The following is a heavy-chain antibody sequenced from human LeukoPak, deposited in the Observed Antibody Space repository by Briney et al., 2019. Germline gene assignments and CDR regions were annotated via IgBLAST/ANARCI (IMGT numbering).Heavy chain of an antibody. V-gene: IGHV4-28*05. CDR2: IYYSGSI. Sequence: SETLSLTCAVSGYSISSSNYWAWIRQPPGKGLEWIGHIYYSGSIYYNPSLKSRVTMSVVTSKNQFSLKLSSVTAVDTAVYYCARKATTGPTKAAFDIWGQGTMVTVSS. CDR1: GYSISSSNY. J-gene: IGHJ3*02. D-gene: IGHD4-17*01. CDR3: ARKATTGPTKAAFDI.